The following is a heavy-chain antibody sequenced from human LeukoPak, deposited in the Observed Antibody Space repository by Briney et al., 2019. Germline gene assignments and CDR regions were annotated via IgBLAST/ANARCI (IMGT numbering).Heavy chain of an antibody. D-gene: IGHD5-18*01. Sequence: SDTLSLTCAVSGDSISCCYWTWIRQSAGKVLEWIERVFISGSTNYNPSLQGRVTMSVDRSKSQFSLSLSSVTAADTAVYYCVRQGYNYGAFNAWGQGTLVTVSS. CDR2: VFISGST. CDR1: GDSISCCY. J-gene: IGHJ4*02. V-gene: IGHV4-4*07. CDR3: VRQGYNYGAFNA.